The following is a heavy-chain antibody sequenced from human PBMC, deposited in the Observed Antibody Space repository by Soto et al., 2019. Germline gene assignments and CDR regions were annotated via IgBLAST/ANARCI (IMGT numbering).Heavy chain of an antibody. CDR1: GIICENFD. J-gene: IGHJ5*02. Sequence: ERSLRLSCAASGIICENFDMSCLPQAPRKRLAWLRSTRGTGSERYYADSVQGRFTLSSDNSKSTVYLELNNLCAEDTAVYHCAKKQGGELVPLATVDWFDSWGQGSGVTIAS. D-gene: IGHD2-21*01. V-gene: IGHV3-23*01. CDR3: AKKQGGELVPLATVDWFDS. CDR2: TRGTGSER.